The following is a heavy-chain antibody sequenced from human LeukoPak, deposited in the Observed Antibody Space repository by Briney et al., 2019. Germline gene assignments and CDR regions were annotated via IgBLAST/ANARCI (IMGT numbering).Heavy chain of an antibody. V-gene: IGHV3-30*18. CDR2: ISYDGSNK. CDR1: GFTFSSYG. CDR3: AKEGGAVTNYGMDV. J-gene: IGHJ6*02. Sequence: GGSLRLSCAASGFTFSSYGMHWVRQAPGKGLEWVAGISYDGSNKYYADSVKGRFTISRDNSKNTLHLQMNSLRVEDTAVYYCAKEGGAVTNYGMDVWGQGTTVTVSS. D-gene: IGHD3-16*01.